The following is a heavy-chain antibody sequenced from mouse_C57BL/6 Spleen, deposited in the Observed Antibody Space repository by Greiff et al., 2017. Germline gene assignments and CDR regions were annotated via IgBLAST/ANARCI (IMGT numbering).Heavy chain of an antibody. Sequence: EVQRVESGPGLVKPSQSLSLTCSVTGYSITSGYYWNWIRQFPGNKLEWMGYISYDGSNNYNPSLKNRISITRDTSKNQFFLKLNSVTTEDTATYYCARGGLRLAMDYWGQGTSVTVSS. V-gene: IGHV3-6*01. D-gene: IGHD2-4*01. J-gene: IGHJ4*01. CDR2: ISYDGSN. CDR1: GYSITSGYY. CDR3: ARGGLRLAMDY.